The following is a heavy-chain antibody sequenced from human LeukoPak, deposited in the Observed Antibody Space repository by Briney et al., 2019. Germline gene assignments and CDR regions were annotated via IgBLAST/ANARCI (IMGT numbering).Heavy chain of an antibody. D-gene: IGHD4-17*01. J-gene: IGHJ4*02. Sequence: PGGSLRLSCAASGFTFSSYAMSWVRQAPGKGLEWVSAISGSGGSTYYADSVKGRFTISRDNSKNTLYLQMNSLRAEDTAVYYCAKAGYGDYVSFPNYWGQGTLVTVSS. V-gene: IGHV3-23*01. CDR1: GFTFSSYA. CDR2: ISGSGGST. CDR3: AKAGYGDYVSFPNY.